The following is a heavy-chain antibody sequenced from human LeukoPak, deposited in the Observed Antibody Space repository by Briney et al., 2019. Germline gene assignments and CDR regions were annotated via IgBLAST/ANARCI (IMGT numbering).Heavy chain of an antibody. CDR3: ARVQGVVTGLCMDV. J-gene: IGHJ6*03. D-gene: IGHD2-21*02. Sequence: SETLSLTCTVSGGSISSYYWSWIRQPPGKGLEWIGYIYYSGSTNYNPSLKSRVTISVDTSKNQFSLKLSSVTAADTAVYYCARVQGVVTGLCMDVWGKGTTVTVSS. CDR2: IYYSGST. V-gene: IGHV4-59*01. CDR1: GGSISSYY.